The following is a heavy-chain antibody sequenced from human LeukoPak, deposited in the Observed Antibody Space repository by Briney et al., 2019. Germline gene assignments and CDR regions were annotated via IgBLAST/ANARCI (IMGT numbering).Heavy chain of an antibody. Sequence: SETLSLTCTVSGGSISSSRYSWGWIRQPPGKGLEWIGSIYYSGSTYYNPSLKSRVTISVDTSKNQFSLKLSSVTAADTAVYYCARRDAVAAFDYWGQGTLVTVSS. CDR1: GGSISSSRYS. CDR2: IYYSGST. CDR3: ARRDAVAAFDY. D-gene: IGHD6-19*01. J-gene: IGHJ4*02. V-gene: IGHV4-39*01.